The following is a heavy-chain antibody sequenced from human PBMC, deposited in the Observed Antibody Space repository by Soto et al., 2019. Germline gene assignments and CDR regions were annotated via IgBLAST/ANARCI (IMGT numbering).Heavy chain of an antibody. CDR2: IYSDGST. CDR3: ARDTRGDYEGHYHFDS. D-gene: IGHD4-17*01. J-gene: IGHJ4*02. Sequence: EVQLVESGGNVVQPGGSLRLSCAVSGFTVSSNFMSWVRQAPGKGLEWVSVIYSDGSTFYAESVKGRFTISRDNSKNTLYLQMNSLRDENTAVYYCARDTRGDYEGHYHFDSWGKGTLVTASS. V-gene: IGHV3-66*01. CDR1: GFTVSSNF.